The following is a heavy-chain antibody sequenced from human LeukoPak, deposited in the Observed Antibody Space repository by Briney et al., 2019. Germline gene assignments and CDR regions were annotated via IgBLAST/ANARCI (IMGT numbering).Heavy chain of an antibody. Sequence: PSQTLSLTCTVSGGSISSGGYYWSWIRQPPGKGLEWIGYIYHSGSTYYNPSLKSRVTISVDRSKNQFSLKLSSVTAADTAVYYCARHTRYYDNPPCYWGQGTLVTVSS. CDR2: IYHSGST. CDR3: ARHTRYYDNPPCY. D-gene: IGHD3-22*01. J-gene: IGHJ4*02. CDR1: GGSISSGGYY. V-gene: IGHV4-30-2*01.